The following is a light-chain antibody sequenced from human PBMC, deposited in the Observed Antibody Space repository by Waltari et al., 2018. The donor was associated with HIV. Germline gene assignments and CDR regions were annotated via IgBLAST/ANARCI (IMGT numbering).Light chain of an antibody. J-gene: IGKJ4*01. CDR2: AVS. CDR3: QQRLTWPLT. V-gene: IGKV3-11*01. CDR1: QSVGYF. Sequence: EIVLTQSPVPLSLSPGERADLSCRARQSVGYFLAWYQQKPGQAPRLLIYAVSKRAAGTPARCSGSGDKTNFTLTISARGPEDVVVYYCQQRLTWPLTFGGGTRVEI.